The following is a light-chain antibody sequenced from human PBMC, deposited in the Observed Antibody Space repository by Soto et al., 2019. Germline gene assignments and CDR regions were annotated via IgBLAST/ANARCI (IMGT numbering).Light chain of an antibody. V-gene: IGKV3-11*01. CDR2: DAS. CDR3: QQRSNWPIT. CDR1: QSVSRY. Sequence: EIVLTQSPATLSLSPGERATLSCRASQSVSRYLAWYQQKPGQALRLLIYDASNRATGIPARFSGSGSGTDFTLTISRLEPEDFAVYYCQQRSNWPITFGQGTRLEIK. J-gene: IGKJ5*01.